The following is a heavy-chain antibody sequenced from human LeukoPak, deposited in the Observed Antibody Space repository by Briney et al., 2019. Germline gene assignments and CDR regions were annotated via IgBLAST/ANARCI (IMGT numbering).Heavy chain of an antibody. CDR1: GFIFSSYE. J-gene: IGHJ3*02. V-gene: IGHV3-48*03. CDR2: ISSSGSTI. D-gene: IGHD3-22*01. Sequence: GGSLILSSAASGFIFSSYEMNWVRKAPEKGLEWVSYISSSGSTIYYADSVKDRITISRDNAKNSLYLQMNSLRAEDTAVYYCARLPRLVKYAFDIWGQGTMVTVSS. CDR3: ARLPRLVKYAFDI.